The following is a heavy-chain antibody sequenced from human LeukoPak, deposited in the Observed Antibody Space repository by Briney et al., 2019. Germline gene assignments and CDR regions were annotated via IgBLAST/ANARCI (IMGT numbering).Heavy chain of an antibody. D-gene: IGHD6-6*01. CDR1: GFTFSSYS. V-gene: IGHV3-21*01. J-gene: IGHJ4*02. CDR2: ISSSSSYI. CDR3: ARDDYSSSPGDY. Sequence: GGSLRLSCAASGFTFSSYSMNWARQAPGKGLEWVSSISSSSSYIYYADSVKGRFTISRDNAKNSLYLQMNSLRAEDTAVYYCARDDYSSSPGDYWGQGTLVTVSS.